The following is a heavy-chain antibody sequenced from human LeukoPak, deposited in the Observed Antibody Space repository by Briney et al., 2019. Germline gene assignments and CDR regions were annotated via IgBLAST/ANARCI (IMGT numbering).Heavy chain of an antibody. CDR2: INPSGGRT. D-gene: IGHD2-21*02. Sequence: ASVTVSFTASGYTFTSYYMHWVRQAPGQGLEWMGIINPSGGRTSYAQKFQGRVTMTRDTSTSTVYMELSSLRSEDTAVYYCAREETALGFDYWGQGTLVTVSS. V-gene: IGHV1-46*01. CDR1: GYTFTSYY. J-gene: IGHJ4*02. CDR3: AREETALGFDY.